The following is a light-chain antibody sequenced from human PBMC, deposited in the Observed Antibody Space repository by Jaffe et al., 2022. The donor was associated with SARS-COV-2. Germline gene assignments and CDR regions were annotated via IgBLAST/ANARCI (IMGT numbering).Light chain of an antibody. CDR3: QQSYSPLWT. CDR1: QTISTY. CDR2: AES. J-gene: IGKJ1*01. Sequence: DIQMTQSPSSLSASVGDSVTITCRASQTISTYLNWYQQKPGKAPKLLIYAESSLQSGVPSRFSGIGSGSGTDFTLTISSLQPEDFATYYCQQSYSPLWTFGQGTKVEIK. V-gene: IGKV1-39*01.